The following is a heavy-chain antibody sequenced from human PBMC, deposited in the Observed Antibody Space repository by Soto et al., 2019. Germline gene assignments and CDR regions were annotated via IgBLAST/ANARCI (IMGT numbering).Heavy chain of an antibody. V-gene: IGHV3-30*18. Sequence: QVQLVESGGGVVQPGRSLRLSCAASGFTFSSYGMHWVRQAPGKGLEWVAVISYDGSNKYYADSVKCRFTISRDNSKNTLYLQMNSLRAEDTAVYYCAKDEGNIVVVVAATPVPDYWGQGTLVTVSS. CDR2: ISYDGSNK. CDR3: AKDEGNIVVVVAATPVPDY. J-gene: IGHJ4*02. D-gene: IGHD2-15*01. CDR1: GFTFSSYG.